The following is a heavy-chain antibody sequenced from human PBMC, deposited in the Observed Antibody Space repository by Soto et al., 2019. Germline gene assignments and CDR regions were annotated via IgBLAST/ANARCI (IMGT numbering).Heavy chain of an antibody. D-gene: IGHD3-16*01. CDR3: TKDLWPYLPAGGEFDS. J-gene: IGHJ4*02. Sequence: EVQLLESGGGLVQPGGSLRLSCAASGFTFSSYAMSWVRQAPGKGLEWVSAISGSAGSKYYADSVKGRFTISRDNSKNTLYLQMNSLRAEDTAVFYCTKDLWPYLPAGGEFDSWGQGTLVTVSS. V-gene: IGHV3-23*01. CDR1: GFTFSSYA. CDR2: ISGSAGSK.